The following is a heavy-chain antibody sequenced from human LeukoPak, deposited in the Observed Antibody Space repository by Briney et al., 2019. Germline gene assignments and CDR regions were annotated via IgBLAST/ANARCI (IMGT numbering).Heavy chain of an antibody. Sequence: GGSLRLSCAASGFTVSSNYMSWVRQAPGKGLEWVSVIYSGGSTYYADSVKGRFTISRDNSKNTLYLQMNSLRAEDTAVYYYAREVPGEPHFDYWGQGTLVTVSS. J-gene: IGHJ4*02. V-gene: IGHV3-66*01. CDR1: GFTVSSNY. D-gene: IGHD2-2*01. CDR3: AREVPGEPHFDY. CDR2: IYSGGST.